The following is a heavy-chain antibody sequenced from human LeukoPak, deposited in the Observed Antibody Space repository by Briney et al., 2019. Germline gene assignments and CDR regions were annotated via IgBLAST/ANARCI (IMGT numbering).Heavy chain of an antibody. Sequence: GGSLRLSCAASGFTFSSYAMHWVRQAPGKGLEWVAVISYDGSNKYYADSVKGRFTISRDNSKNTLYLQMNSLRAEDTAVYYCARGADYGSGSYNYYGMDVWGQGTTVTVSS. CDR2: ISYDGSNK. CDR3: ARGADYGSGSYNYYGMDV. D-gene: IGHD3-10*01. CDR1: GFTFSSYA. V-gene: IGHV3-30-3*01. J-gene: IGHJ6*02.